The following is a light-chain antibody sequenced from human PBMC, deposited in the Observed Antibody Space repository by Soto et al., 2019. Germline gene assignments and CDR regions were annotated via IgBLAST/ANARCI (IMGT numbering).Light chain of an antibody. CDR2: DVS. Sequence: QSALTQPASVSGVPGQSITISCTGTSSDVGGYNYVSWYQQHPGKAPKLMIYDVSNRPSGVSNRFSGSKSGNTASLTISGLQAEDEADYYCSSYTSSSTLYVFGTGTKVTVL. J-gene: IGLJ1*01. CDR3: SSYTSSSTLYV. CDR1: SSDVGGYNY. V-gene: IGLV2-14*01.